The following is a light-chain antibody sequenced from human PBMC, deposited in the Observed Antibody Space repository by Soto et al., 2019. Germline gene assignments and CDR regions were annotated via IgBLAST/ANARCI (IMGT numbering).Light chain of an antibody. CDR3: QSYDTSLSDVL. CDR1: SSNIGAGHH. CDR2: NND. Sequence: QYALTQPPSVSGATGQRVTVSCTGSSSNIGAGHHVHWYQQLPGTAPKLLIYNNDNRPSGVPDRFSGSKSGTSASLAISGLQAEDGAEYYCQSYDTSLSDVLFGGGTQLTV. J-gene: IGLJ2*01. V-gene: IGLV1-40*01.